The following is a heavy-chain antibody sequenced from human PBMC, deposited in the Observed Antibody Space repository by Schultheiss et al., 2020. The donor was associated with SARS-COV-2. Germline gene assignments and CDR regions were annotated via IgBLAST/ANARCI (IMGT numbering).Heavy chain of an antibody. CDR3: ARQDSGSDYDFWSGYPPPYDAFDI. V-gene: IGHV4-61*08. J-gene: IGHJ3*02. CDR1: GGSISSGGYY. D-gene: IGHD3-3*01. Sequence: SQTLSLTCTVSGGSISSGGYYWSWIRQHPGKGLEWIGYIYYSGSTNYNPSLKSRVTISVDTSKNQFSLKLSSVTAADTAVYYCARQDSGSDYDFWSGYPPPYDAFDIWGQGTMVTVSS. CDR2: IYYSGST.